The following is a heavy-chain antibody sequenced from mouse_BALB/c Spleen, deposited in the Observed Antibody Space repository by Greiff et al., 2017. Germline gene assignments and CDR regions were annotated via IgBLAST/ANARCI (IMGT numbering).Heavy chain of an antibody. V-gene: IGHV5-9-4*01. D-gene: IGHD2-12*01. J-gene: IGHJ3*01. CDR2: ISSGGSYT. CDR1: GFTFSSYA. Sequence: EVKLVESGGGLVKPGGSLKLSCAASGFTFSSYAMSWVRQSPEKRLEWVAEISSGGSYTYYPDTVTGRFTISRDNAKNTLYLEMSSLRSEDTAMYYCARVRRGFAYWGQGTLVTVSA. CDR3: ARVRRGFAY.